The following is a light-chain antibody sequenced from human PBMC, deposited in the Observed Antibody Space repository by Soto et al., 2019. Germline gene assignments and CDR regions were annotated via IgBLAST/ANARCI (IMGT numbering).Light chain of an antibody. CDR1: NSNIEDNY. V-gene: IGLV1-47*01. CDR2: KNN. J-gene: IGLJ3*02. CDR3: QAYDYSLTAFV. Sequence: QSALTQPPSASGTPGQRVTISCSGSNSNIEDNYVYWYQQLPGTAPKLLIYKNNQRPSGIPDRFSGSRSGASASLAITGLQAEDEADYYCQAYDYSLTAFVFGGGTKLTVL.